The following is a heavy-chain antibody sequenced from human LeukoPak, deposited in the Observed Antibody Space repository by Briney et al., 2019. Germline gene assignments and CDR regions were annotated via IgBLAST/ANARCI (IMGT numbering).Heavy chain of an antibody. V-gene: IGHV3-30*02. J-gene: IGHJ4*02. CDR2: IWYDGSNK. D-gene: IGHD6-6*01. CDR3: ARDRSSSSYDY. CDR1: GFTFSDYG. Sequence: GGSLRLSCTASGFTFSDYGMHWVRQPPGKGLEWVAIIWYDGSNKTYEDSVKGRFTISRDNSKNTLYLQMNSLRAEDTAVYYCARDRSSSSYDYWGQGTLVTVSS.